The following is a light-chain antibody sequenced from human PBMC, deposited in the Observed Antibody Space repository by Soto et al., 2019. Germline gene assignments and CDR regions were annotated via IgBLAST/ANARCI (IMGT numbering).Light chain of an antibody. CDR1: SNDVGGYNY. V-gene: IGLV2-14*01. J-gene: IGLJ1*01. CDR2: EVS. Sequence: QSALTQPASVSGSPGQSITISCTGTSNDVGGYNYVSWYQQHPRKAPKLVIYEVSHRPSGISDRFSGSKSGNTASLTISGLQVEDEADYYCSSYATSSPDVFGAGTKLTVL. CDR3: SSYATSSPDV.